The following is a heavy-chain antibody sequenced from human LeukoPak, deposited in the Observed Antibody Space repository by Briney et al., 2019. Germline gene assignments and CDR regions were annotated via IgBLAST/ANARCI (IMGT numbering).Heavy chain of an antibody. CDR2: IRSSGDST. Sequence: GGSLRLSCAASGFTFSSYGMSWVRQAPGKGLEWVSSIRSSGDSTYYADSVKGRFTISRDNSKNTLYLQMNSLRAEDTAVYYCAKGGYGSGSYYLIYYMDVWGKGTTVTISS. CDR1: GFTFSSYG. V-gene: IGHV3-23*01. J-gene: IGHJ6*03. D-gene: IGHD3-10*01. CDR3: AKGGYGSGSYYLIYYMDV.